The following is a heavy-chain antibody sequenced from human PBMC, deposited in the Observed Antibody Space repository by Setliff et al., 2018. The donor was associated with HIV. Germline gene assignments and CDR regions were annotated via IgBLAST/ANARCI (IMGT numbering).Heavy chain of an antibody. Sequence: SETLSLTCTVSGGSISSYYWSWILQPPGKGLEWIVYIYYSGSTNYNPSLKSRVTISVDTSKNQFSLKLKSVTAADTAVYYCARWHPPYGFWEEDYWGQGTLVTVSS. V-gene: IGHV4-59*08. CDR3: ARWHPPYGFWEEDY. D-gene: IGHD3-10*01. CDR1: GGSISSYY. J-gene: IGHJ4*02. CDR2: IYYSGST.